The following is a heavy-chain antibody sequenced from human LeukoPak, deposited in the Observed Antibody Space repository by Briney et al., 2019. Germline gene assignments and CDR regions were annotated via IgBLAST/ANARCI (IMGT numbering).Heavy chain of an antibody. Sequence: RPSETLSLTCTVSGGSISSYYWSWIRQPPGKGLEWIGYIYYSGSTNYNPSLKSRVTISVDTSKNQFSLKLSSVTAADTAVYYCARAAGIMVRGVSSRYYFDYWGQGTLVTVSS. CDR2: IYYSGST. CDR1: GGSISSYY. J-gene: IGHJ4*02. CDR3: ARAAGIMVRGVSSRYYFDY. V-gene: IGHV4-59*01. D-gene: IGHD3-10*01.